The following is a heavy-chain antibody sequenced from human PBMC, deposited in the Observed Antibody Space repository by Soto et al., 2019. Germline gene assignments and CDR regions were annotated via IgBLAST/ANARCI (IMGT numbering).Heavy chain of an antibody. V-gene: IGHV1-69*12. J-gene: IGHJ4*02. CDR2: IIPVSGTT. CDR1: GGSLSNYA. CDR3: ARGGRWDSLSSASATFDY. Sequence: VQVVQSGAEVKSPGSSVKISCKPSGGSLSNYALSWVRQAPGQGLEGMGGIIPVSGTTKYAQKFEGRLMMTADESTTTAYMELSGLRYEDTAIYYCARGGRWDSLSSASATFDYWGQGTLVTVSS. D-gene: IGHD1-26*01.